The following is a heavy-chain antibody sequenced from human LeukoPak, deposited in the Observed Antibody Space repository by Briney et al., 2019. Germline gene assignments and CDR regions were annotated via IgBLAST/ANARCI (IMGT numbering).Heavy chain of an antibody. V-gene: IGHV1-8*03. Sequence: ASVKVSCKASGYTFTSYDINWVRQATGQGLEWMGWMNPNSGNTGYAQKFQGRVTITRNTSISTAYMELSSLRSEDTAVYYCARGFPPRRNYDSSGYYSYHFDYWGQGTLVTVSS. CDR2: MNPNSGNT. J-gene: IGHJ4*02. CDR3: ARGFPPRRNYDSSGYYSYHFDY. D-gene: IGHD3-22*01. CDR1: GYTFTSYD.